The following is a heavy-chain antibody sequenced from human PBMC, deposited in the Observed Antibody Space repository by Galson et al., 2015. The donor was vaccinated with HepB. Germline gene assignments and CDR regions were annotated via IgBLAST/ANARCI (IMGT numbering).Heavy chain of an antibody. CDR3: ASTVAAPGGPYYYYGMDV. J-gene: IGHJ6*02. D-gene: IGHD6-19*01. CDR2: INPSGGST. V-gene: IGHV1-46*01. Sequence: SVKVSCKASGYTFTSYYMHWVRQAPGQGLEWMGIINPSGGSTSYAQKFQGRVTMTRDTSTSTVYMGLSSLRSEDTAVYYYASTVAAPGGPYYYYGMDVWGQGTTVTVSS. CDR1: GYTFTSYY.